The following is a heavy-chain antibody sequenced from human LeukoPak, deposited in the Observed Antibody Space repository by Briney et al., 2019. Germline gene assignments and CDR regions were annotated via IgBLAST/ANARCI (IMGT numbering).Heavy chain of an antibody. V-gene: IGHV3-15*01. CDR2: IKSKTDGGTT. CDR3: TTDPGYSYGHIDY. CDR1: GFTFTNAW. D-gene: IGHD5-18*01. J-gene: IGHJ4*02. Sequence: GGSLRLSCAASGFTFTNAWMSWVRQAPGKGLEWVGPIKSKTDGGTTDYAATVKGRFTISRDDSKNTLYLQMNSLKTEDTAVYYFTTDPGYSYGHIDYWGEGTLVTVSS.